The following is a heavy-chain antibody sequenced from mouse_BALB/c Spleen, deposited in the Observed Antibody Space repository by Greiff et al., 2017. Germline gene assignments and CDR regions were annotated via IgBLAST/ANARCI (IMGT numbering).Heavy chain of an antibody. J-gene: IGHJ2*01. CDR3: TRDPGGSSYFDY. CDR2: ISSGGSYT. Sequence: EVKLMESGGGLVKPGGSLKLSCAASGFTFSSYTMSWVRQTPEKRLEWVATISSGGSYTYYPDSVKGRFTISRDNAKNTLYLQMSSLKSEDTAMYYCTRDPGGSSYFDYWGQGTTLTVSS. V-gene: IGHV5-6-4*01. D-gene: IGHD1-1*01. CDR1: GFTFSSYT.